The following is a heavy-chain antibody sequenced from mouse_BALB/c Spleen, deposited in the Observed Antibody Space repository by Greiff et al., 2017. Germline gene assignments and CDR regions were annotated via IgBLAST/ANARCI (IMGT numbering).Heavy chain of an antibody. V-gene: IGHV1S81*02. Sequence: VQLQQSGAELVKPGASVKLSCKASGYTFTSYYMYWVKQSPGQGLEWIEAINPGNGDTNFNEKFKSKATLTVDKSSSTAYMQISSLTSEDSAVYYCSGGDDLDYWGQGTTLTVSS. CDR3: SGGDDLDY. CDR2: INPGNGDT. CDR1: GYTFTSYY. J-gene: IGHJ2*01.